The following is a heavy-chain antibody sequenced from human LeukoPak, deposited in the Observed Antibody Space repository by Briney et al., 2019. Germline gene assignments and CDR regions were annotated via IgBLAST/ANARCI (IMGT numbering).Heavy chain of an antibody. D-gene: IGHD6-13*01. CDR2: IDSAGDP. Sequence: PGRSLRLSCAASGFTFTSYDMHWVRQATGKGLEWVSAIDSAGDPYYPGSVKGRFTISRENAKNSLYLQMNSLRAGDTAVYYCARAYSSTWYDSPLGYWGQGTLVTVSS. V-gene: IGHV3-13*05. CDR1: GFTFTSYD. J-gene: IGHJ4*02. CDR3: ARAYSSTWYDSPLGY.